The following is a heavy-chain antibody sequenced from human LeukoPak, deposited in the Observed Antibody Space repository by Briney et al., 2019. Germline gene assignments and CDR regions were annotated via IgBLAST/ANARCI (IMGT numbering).Heavy chain of an antibody. V-gene: IGHV3-7*01. D-gene: IGHD3-22*01. Sequence: PGGSLRLSCAASGFTFSSYWMSWVRQAPGKGPEWVATIKQDGSEKDFVDSVKGRFTISRDNAKNSLYLQMNSLKAEDTALYYCAGVGDYYHYWGQGTLVTVSS. CDR3: AGVGDYYHY. J-gene: IGHJ4*02. CDR1: GFTFSSYW. CDR2: IKQDGSEK.